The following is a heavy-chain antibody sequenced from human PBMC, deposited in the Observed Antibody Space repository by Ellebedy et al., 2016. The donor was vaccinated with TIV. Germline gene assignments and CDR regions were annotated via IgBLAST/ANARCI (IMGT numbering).Heavy chain of an antibody. CDR2: FDWDDDK. J-gene: IGHJ4*02. CDR3: ARTDGSGWAFDS. D-gene: IGHD6-19*01. CDR1: GFSLSTSGMS. V-gene: IGHV2-70*11. Sequence: SGPTLVKPTQTLTLTCTFSGFSLSTSGMSVSWIRQPPGKALEWLARFDWDDDKYYNTSLRTRLTISKDSSKNQVVLTVTNMDPVDTATYYCARTDGSGWAFDSWGQGTLVTVSS.